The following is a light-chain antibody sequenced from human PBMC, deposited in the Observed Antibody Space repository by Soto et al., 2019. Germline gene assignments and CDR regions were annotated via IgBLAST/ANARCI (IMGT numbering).Light chain of an antibody. CDR2: GAS. CDR1: QSVSSNY. CDR3: QQYGISPLS. J-gene: IGKJ4*01. V-gene: IGKV3-20*01. Sequence: ETVLTQSPGTLSLSPGEGATLSCRASQSVSSNYVAWYQQKPGQTPRLLIYGASSRATGIPDRFSGSGSGTDFTLTISRLEPEDFEVYYCQQYGISPLSFGGGTKVEIK.